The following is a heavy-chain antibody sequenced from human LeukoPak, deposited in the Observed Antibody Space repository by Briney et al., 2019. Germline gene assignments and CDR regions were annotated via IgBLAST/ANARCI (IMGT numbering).Heavy chain of an antibody. CDR2: ISGSGGST. CDR1: GFTFSSYA. CDR3: AKDNLSYCYDSSGYGMDV. J-gene: IGHJ6*02. V-gene: IGHV3-23*01. Sequence: GGSLRLSCAASGFTFSSYAMSWVRQAPGKGLEWVSAISGSGGSTYYADSVKGRFTISRDNSKNTLYLQMNSLRAEDTAVYYCAKDNLSYCYDSSGYGMDVWGQGTTVTVSS. D-gene: IGHD3-22*01.